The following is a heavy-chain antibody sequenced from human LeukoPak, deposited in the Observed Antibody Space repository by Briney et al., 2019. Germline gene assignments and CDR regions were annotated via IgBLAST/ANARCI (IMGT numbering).Heavy chain of an antibody. CDR1: GFKFDAYP. J-gene: IGHJ3*02. CDR3: AKGKINHEGAFDI. Sequence: GGSLTLSCAASGFKFDAYPMSWVRQAPGKGLEWVSSISDSGGTTHYAESVRGRFSLSRDNFEKTLYLQMNRLRAEDTALYYCAKGKINHEGAFDIWGQGTRVIVAS. V-gene: IGHV3-23*01. CDR2: ISDSGGTT.